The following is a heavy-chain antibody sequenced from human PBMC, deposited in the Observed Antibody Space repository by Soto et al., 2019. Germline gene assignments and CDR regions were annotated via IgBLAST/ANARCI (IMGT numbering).Heavy chain of an antibody. J-gene: IGHJ4*02. Sequence: QVQLVESGGGVVQPGRSLRLSCAASGFTFSSYGMHWVRQAPGKGLEWVAVIWYDGSNKYYADSVKGRFTISRDNSKNTLYLQMNSLRAEDTAVYYCARASGRYQLLYGFDYWGQGTLVTVSS. V-gene: IGHV3-33*01. CDR2: IWYDGSNK. CDR1: GFTFSSYG. CDR3: ARASGRYQLLYGFDY. D-gene: IGHD2-2*02.